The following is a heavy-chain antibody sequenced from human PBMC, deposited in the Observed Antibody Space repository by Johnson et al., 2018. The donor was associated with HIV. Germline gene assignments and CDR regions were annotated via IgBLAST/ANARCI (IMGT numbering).Heavy chain of an antibody. J-gene: IGHJ3*02. CDR2: IKSKTDGGTT. CDR1: GFTFSNAW. D-gene: IGHD5-18*01. V-gene: IGHV3-15*01. CDR3: TNPDTAMATGAFDI. Sequence: VQLVESGGGLVKPGGSLRLSCAASGFTFSNAWMNWVRQAPGKGLEWVCRIKSKTDGGTTDYAAPVKGRFTISRDDSKNTLYLQMNSLKTEDTAVYYCTNPDTAMATGAFDIWGQGTMVTVSS.